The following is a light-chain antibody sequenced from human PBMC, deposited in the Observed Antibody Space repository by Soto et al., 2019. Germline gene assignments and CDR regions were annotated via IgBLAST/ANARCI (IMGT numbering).Light chain of an antibody. CDR2: AAA. CDR1: QGISSY. J-gene: IGKJ2*01. CDR3: LQYLSYPYT. V-gene: IGKV1-8*01. Sequence: AIRMTQSPSSFSASTGDRVTITCRASQGISSYLAWYQQKPGKAPNLLIYAAATLQRGAPSRFSGSGSGTDFTLTISRLQSEDFATNYCLQYLSYPYTFGQGTKLEI.